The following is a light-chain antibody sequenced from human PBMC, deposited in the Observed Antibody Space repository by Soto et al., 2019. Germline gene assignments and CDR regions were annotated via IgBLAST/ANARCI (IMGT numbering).Light chain of an antibody. CDR1: ESVSSSY. CDR3: QQYGTSQWT. V-gene: IGKV3-20*01. Sequence: EIVLTQSPGTLSLSPGERATLSCRASESVSSSYLGWYQQKPGQAPRLLIYGASTSATGIPDRFSGSGSGTDFPLTIRRLEPEDFAVYYCQQYGTSQWTFGQGTKVEIK. J-gene: IGKJ1*01. CDR2: GAS.